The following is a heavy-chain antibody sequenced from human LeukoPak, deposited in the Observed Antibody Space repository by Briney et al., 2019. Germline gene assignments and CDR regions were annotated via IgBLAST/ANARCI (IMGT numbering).Heavy chain of an antibody. CDR3: AKEGASMARAQLFDY. Sequence: GGSQRLSCAASGFTFSSYAMTWVRQAPGKGLEWVSGISGSGDSTYYADSVKGRFTISRDNSKNTLYLQMHSLRAEDTAVYYCAKEGASMARAQLFDYWGQGTLVTVSS. D-gene: IGHD3-10*01. V-gene: IGHV3-23*01. J-gene: IGHJ4*02. CDR1: GFTFSSYA. CDR2: ISGSGDST.